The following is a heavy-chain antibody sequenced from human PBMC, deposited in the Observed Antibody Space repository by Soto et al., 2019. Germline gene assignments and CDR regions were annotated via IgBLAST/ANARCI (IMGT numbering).Heavy chain of an antibody. D-gene: IGHD1-26*01. CDR2: VYPDDSDI. V-gene: IGHV5-51*01. CDR1: GYSFGNFW. Sequence: EVQLVQSGAEVKKPGESLKISCKGSGYSFGNFWIAWVRQMPGKGLEWMGIVYPDDSDIRYSPSFQGQVTISADKSVSTAHLHLSTLRAPDTAIFYCAKTLVGGGALDIWGQGTVVTVSS. J-gene: IGHJ3*02. CDR3: AKTLVGGGALDI.